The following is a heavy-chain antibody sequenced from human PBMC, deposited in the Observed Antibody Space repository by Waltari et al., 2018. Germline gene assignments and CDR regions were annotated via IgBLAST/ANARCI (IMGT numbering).Heavy chain of an antibody. CDR2: IRDDGSNK. CDR1: GFTFSRYG. Sequence: QVQLVESGGGVVQPGGSLRLSCAASGFTFSRYGMPWVRQAPGKGLEWVAFIRDDGSNKYYADSVKGRFTIYRDKSKNTLYMQMNSLRAEDTAVYYCAKDGGLTAIDYWGQGTLVTVSS. J-gene: IGHJ4*02. CDR3: AKDGGLTAIDY. D-gene: IGHD3-16*01. V-gene: IGHV3-30*02.